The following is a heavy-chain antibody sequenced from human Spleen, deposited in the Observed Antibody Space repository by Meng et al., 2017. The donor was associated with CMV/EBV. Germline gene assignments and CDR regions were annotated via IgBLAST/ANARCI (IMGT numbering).Heavy chain of an antibody. CDR2: IYPGDSET. CDR3: ARRDYPSSEGWSLYSALDV. CDR1: GYRFATYW. D-gene: IGHD2-15*01. Sequence: KVSCKGSGYRFATYWIGWVRQMPGEGLEWMGTIYPGDSETRYSQSFQGQVSISADKSISTAYLQWSSLKASDTATYYCARRDYPSSEGWSLYSALDVWGQGTTVTVSS. V-gene: IGHV5-51*01. J-gene: IGHJ6*02.